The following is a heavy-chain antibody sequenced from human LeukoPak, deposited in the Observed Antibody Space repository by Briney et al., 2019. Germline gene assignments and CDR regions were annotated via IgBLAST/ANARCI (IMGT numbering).Heavy chain of an antibody. CDR3: AKEHSTGWPSLDS. V-gene: IGHV3-30*18. CDR1: GFTFKTYS. Sequence: GRSLRLSCGASGFTFKTYSMHWVRQAPGKGLEGGAVMSGNGRTQFYGDSVKGRFTISRDNSKNTVYLQMNALRADDTALYYCAKEHSTGWPSLDSWGQGTLVTVSS. J-gene: IGHJ4*02. CDR2: MSGNGRTQ. D-gene: IGHD6-19*01.